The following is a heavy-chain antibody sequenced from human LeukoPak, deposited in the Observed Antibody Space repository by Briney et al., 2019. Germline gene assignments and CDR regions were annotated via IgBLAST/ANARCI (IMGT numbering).Heavy chain of an antibody. CDR2: IWYDGSNK. J-gene: IGHJ4*02. D-gene: IGHD3-22*01. CDR3: ARQSYYSSGVFYPFYFDC. CDR1: GFTFSSYG. Sequence: PGGSLRLSCAASGFTFSSYGMHWVRQAPGKGLEWVAVIWYDGSNKYYADSVKGRFTISRDNSKNTLYLKMISLRAEDTAVYYCARQSYYSSGVFYPFYFDCWGQGTLVTVSS. V-gene: IGHV3-33*01.